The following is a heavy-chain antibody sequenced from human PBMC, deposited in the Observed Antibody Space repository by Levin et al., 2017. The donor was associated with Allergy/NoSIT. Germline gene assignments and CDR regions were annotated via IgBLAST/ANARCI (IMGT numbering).Heavy chain of an antibody. D-gene: IGHD3-10*01. CDR1: GFTFSSYA. V-gene: IGHV3-30-3*01. Sequence: GGSLRLSCAASGFTFSSYAMHWVRQAPGKGLEWVAVISYDGSNKYYADSVKGRFTISRDNSKNTLYLQMNSLRAEDTAVYYCARELLWFGELLELDAFDIWGQGTMVTVSS. CDR3: ARELLWFGELLELDAFDI. J-gene: IGHJ3*02. CDR2: ISYDGSNK.